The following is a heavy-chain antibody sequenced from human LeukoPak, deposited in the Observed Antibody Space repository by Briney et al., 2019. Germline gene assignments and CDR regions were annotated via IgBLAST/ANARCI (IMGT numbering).Heavy chain of an antibody. CDR1: GFTFSSYG. J-gene: IGHJ5*02. V-gene: IGHV3-33*01. CDR3: ARDYTGYFP. CDR2: IWYDGSNK. D-gene: IGHD3-9*01. Sequence: AGGSLRLSCAASGFTFSSYGMHWVRQAPGEGLEWVAVIWYDGSNKYYADSVKGRFTISRDNSKNTLYLQMYSLRAEDTAVYYCARDYTGYFPWGQGTLVIVSS.